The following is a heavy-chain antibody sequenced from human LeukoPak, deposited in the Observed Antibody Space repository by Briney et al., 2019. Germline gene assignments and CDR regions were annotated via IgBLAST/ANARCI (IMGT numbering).Heavy chain of an antibody. CDR1: GFTFSSYW. Sequence: GGSLRLSCAASGFTFSSYWMHWVRQAPGKGLVWVSRINSDGSSTSYADSVKGRFTISRDNAKNTLYLQMNSLGAEDTAVYYCATTYYYDSSGYAGYWGQGTLVTVSS. D-gene: IGHD3-22*01. CDR3: ATTYYYDSSGYAGY. V-gene: IGHV3-74*01. CDR2: INSDGSST. J-gene: IGHJ4*02.